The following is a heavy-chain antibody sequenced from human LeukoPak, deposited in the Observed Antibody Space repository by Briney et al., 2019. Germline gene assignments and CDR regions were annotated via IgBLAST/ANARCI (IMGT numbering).Heavy chain of an antibody. V-gene: IGHV3-7*01. J-gene: IGHJ4*02. CDR3: ARVPNVVVITNRSPYYFDY. CDR2: IKQDGSEK. Sequence: QAGGSLRLSCAASGFTFSSYWMSWVRQAPGKGLEWVANIKQDGSEKYYVDSVKGRFTISRDNAKNSLYLQMNSLRAEDTAVYYCARVPNVVVITNRSPYYFDYWGQGTLVTVSS. D-gene: IGHD3-22*01. CDR1: GFTFSSYW.